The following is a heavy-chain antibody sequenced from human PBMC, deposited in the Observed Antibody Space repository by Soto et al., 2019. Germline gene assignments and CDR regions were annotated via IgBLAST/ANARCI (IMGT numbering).Heavy chain of an antibody. CDR1: VGLVSSYA. Sequence: QEQLVQSGAEMKKPGSSVKVSCKASVGLVSSYAISWVRQAPGQGLEWMGGIIPVFNSVNYAQKFQDRVTITADEYTNTADMELSSLRSEDTAIYYCARGGSGYVWFNEFWGQGTLVTVSS. CDR2: IIPVFNSV. V-gene: IGHV1-69*01. J-gene: IGHJ4*02. CDR3: ARGGSGYVWFNEF. D-gene: IGHD3-22*01.